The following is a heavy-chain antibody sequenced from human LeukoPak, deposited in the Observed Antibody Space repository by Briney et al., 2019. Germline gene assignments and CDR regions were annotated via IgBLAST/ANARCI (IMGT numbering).Heavy chain of an antibody. Sequence: SETLSLTCAVYGGSFSGYYWSWIRQPPGKGLEWIGETNHSGSTNYNPSLKSRVTISVDTSKNQFSLKLSSVTAADTAVYYCARGGYCSSTSCFTIWNYYYYGMDVWGQGTTVTVSS. CDR1: GGSFSGYY. CDR2: TNHSGST. J-gene: IGHJ6*02. V-gene: IGHV4-34*01. D-gene: IGHD2-2*01. CDR3: ARGGYCSSTSCFTIWNYYYYGMDV.